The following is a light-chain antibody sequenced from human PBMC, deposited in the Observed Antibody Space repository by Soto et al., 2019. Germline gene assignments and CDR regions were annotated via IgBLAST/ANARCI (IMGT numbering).Light chain of an antibody. CDR3: QLYNSPPWT. Sequence: DIQMTQSPSTLSASVGDRVTITCRAGQRISSWLAWYQQRPGKVPRLLIYKASTLESGVPSRFSGSGSGTEFTLTISSLQPDDFATYYCQLYNSPPWTFGQGTKVEIK. CDR2: KAS. CDR1: QRISSW. J-gene: IGKJ1*01. V-gene: IGKV1-5*03.